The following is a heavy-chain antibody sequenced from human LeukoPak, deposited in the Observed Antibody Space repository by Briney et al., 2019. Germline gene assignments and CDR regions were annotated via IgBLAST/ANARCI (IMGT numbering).Heavy chain of an antibody. Sequence: AETLSLTCTVSGASISHYYWSWIRQPPGRGLEWIGCAFYTGSTNYNPSLKSRVTISIDTSKSQFSLRLTSVTAADTAIYYCASLSHCSTSSCFDYWGRGTLVTVSS. V-gene: IGHV4-59*01. J-gene: IGHJ4*02. CDR1: GASISHYY. CDR2: AFYTGST. D-gene: IGHD2-2*01. CDR3: ASLSHCSTSSCFDY.